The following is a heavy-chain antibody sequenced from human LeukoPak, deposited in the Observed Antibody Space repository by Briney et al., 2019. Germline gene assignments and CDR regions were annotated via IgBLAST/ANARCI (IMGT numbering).Heavy chain of an antibody. CDR3: ARKGRYYMDV. Sequence: PSETLSLTCTVSGDSMSSGRYYWSWIRQPAGKGLEWIGRIYTGGSTHYNPSLQSRVTISIDTSKNQFSLKLSSVTAADTAVYYCARKGRYYMDVWGKGTTVTVSS. CDR2: IYTGGST. J-gene: IGHJ6*03. V-gene: IGHV4-61*02. CDR1: GDSMSSGRYY.